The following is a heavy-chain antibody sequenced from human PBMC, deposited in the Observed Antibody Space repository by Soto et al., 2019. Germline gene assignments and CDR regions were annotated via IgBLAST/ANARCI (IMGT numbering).Heavy chain of an antibody. D-gene: IGHD3-22*01. CDR2: ISYDGSNK. V-gene: IGHV3-30-3*01. Sequence: GGSLRLSCAASGFTFSSYAMHWVRQAPGKGLEWVAVISYDGSNKYYADSVKGRFTISRDNSKNTLYLQMNSLRAEDTAVYYCARGHYYDSSGYYGTNYYYYGMDVWGQGTTVTVSS. CDR3: ARGHYYDSSGYYGTNYYYYGMDV. J-gene: IGHJ6*02. CDR1: GFTFSSYA.